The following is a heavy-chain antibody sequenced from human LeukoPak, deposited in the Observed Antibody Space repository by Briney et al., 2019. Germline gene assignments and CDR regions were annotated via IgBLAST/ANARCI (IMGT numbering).Heavy chain of an antibody. D-gene: IGHD2-21*01. CDR1: GGSISSGSYY. CDR2: IYTSGST. CDR3: ARDPGAMWAFDI. J-gene: IGHJ3*02. V-gene: IGHV4-61*02. Sequence: SQTLSLTCTVSGGSISSGSYYWSWIRQPAGKGLEWIGRIYTSGSTNYNPSLKSRVTISVDTSKNQFSLKLSSVTAADTAVYYCARDPGAMWAFDIWGQGTMVTVSS.